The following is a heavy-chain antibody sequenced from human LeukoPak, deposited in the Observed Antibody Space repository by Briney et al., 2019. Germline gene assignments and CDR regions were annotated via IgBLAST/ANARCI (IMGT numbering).Heavy chain of an antibody. V-gene: IGHV4-30-4*08. CDR1: GGSISSGDYY. CDR3: ARGRDFGAVA. J-gene: IGHJ5*02. D-gene: IGHD3-3*01. CDR2: IYYSGST. Sequence: NSSETLSLTCTVSGGSISSGDYYWSWIRQPPGKGLEWIGYIYYSGSTYYNPSLKSRVTISVDTSKNQFSLKLSSVTAADTAVYYCARGRDFGAVAWSQGTLVTVSS.